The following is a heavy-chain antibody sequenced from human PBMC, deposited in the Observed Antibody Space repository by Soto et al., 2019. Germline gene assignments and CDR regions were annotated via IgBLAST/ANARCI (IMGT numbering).Heavy chain of an antibody. CDR3: ARDLGSAGYSSSAVYFDY. CDR2: ISSSSSYT. J-gene: IGHJ4*02. CDR1: GFTFSDYY. V-gene: IGHV3-11*05. D-gene: IGHD6-13*01. Sequence: PGGSLRLSCAASGFTFSDYYMSWIRQAPGKGLEWVSYISSSSSYTNYADSVKGRFTISRDNAKNSLYLQMNSLRAEDTAVYYCARDLGSAGYSSSAVYFDYWGQGT.